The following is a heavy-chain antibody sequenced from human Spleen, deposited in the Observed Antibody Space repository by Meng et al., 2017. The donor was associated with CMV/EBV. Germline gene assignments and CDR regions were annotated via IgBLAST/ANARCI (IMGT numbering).Heavy chain of an antibody. CDR1: GYGFSNYG. J-gene: IGHJ4*02. Sequence: ASVKVSCKASGYGFSNYGITWVRQAPGQGLEWMGWTSIYNGNTHYAQKVQGRVTMTTDTSMSTAYMEVRSLRSDDTAVYYCARDGLDEFSSSKRDSRTWSDYWGQGTLVTVSS. CDR3: ARDGLDEFSSSKRDSRTWSDY. V-gene: IGHV1-18*01. D-gene: IGHD6-6*01. CDR2: TSIYNGNT.